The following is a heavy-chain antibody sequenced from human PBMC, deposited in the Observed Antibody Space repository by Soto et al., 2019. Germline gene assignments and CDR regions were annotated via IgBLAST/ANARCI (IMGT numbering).Heavy chain of an antibody. CDR2: IVVGSGNT. V-gene: IGHV1-58*01. Sequence: SGKVTCKAPGFTFTSSAVQWVRQARGQRLEWIGWIVVGSGNTNYAPKFQERVTITRDMSTSTAYMELSSLRSEDTAMYYCARDGTLYDSSAYYYLYWGQGTLVTVSS. CDR1: GFTFTSSA. CDR3: ARDGTLYDSSAYYYLY. D-gene: IGHD3-22*01. J-gene: IGHJ4*02.